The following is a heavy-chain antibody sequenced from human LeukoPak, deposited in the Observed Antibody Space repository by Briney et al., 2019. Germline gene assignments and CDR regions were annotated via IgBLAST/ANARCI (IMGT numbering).Heavy chain of an antibody. V-gene: IGHV3-23*01. CDR3: AKGVAAIDS. Sequence: GGSLRLSCAASGFTFSSYGLTWVRQAPGKGLEWVSAITGSGRSNYADSVKGRFTVSRDNSKNTLYLQVNSLRAEDTAVYYCAKGVAAIDSWGQGILVTVSS. J-gene: IGHJ4*02. CDR2: ITGSGRS. D-gene: IGHD6-13*01. CDR1: GFTFSSYG.